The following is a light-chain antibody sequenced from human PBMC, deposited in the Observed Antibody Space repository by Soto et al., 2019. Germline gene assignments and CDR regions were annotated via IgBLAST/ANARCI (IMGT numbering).Light chain of an antibody. CDR2: RAS. CDR3: QQYSDLPMT. CDR1: QSVSSDY. J-gene: IGKJ5*01. Sequence: EIVLTQSPGTLSLSLGERATLSCRASQSVSSDYVAWYRQKPGQVPTVLIYRASTRATGIPDRFSGSGSGTDFTLTISRVEPEDFAVYFCQQYSDLPMTFGQGTRLEIK. V-gene: IGKV3-20*01.